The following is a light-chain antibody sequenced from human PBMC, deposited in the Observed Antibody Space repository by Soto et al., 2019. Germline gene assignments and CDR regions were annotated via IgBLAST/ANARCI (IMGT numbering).Light chain of an antibody. Sequence: QSVLAQPASVSGSPGQSITISCTGASSDVGGYDFVSWYQHHPGTPPKLIIYEVTHRPSGVSHRFSGSKSASTASLTISGLQVEDEAAYFCGSYSSTTPRELFGTGPKVTVL. CDR2: EVT. CDR1: SSDVGGYDF. J-gene: IGLJ1*01. CDR3: GSYSSTTPREL. V-gene: IGLV2-14*01.